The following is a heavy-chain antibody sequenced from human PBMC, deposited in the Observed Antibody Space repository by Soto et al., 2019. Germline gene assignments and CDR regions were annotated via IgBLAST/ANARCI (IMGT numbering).Heavy chain of an antibody. CDR1: GGSISSYY. Sequence: SETLSLTCTVSGGSISSYYWSWIRQPPGKGLEWIGYIYYSGSTNYNPSLKSRVTISVDTSKNQFSLKLSSVTAEDTAVYYCARSSDFWSGYYFDYWGQGTLVTVSS. CDR3: ARSSDFWSGYYFDY. V-gene: IGHV4-59*01. CDR2: IYYSGST. D-gene: IGHD3-3*01. J-gene: IGHJ4*02.